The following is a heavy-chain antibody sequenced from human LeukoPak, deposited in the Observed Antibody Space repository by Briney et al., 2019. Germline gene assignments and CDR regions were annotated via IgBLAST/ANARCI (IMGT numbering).Heavy chain of an antibody. D-gene: IGHD3-16*02. Sequence: SQTLSLTCTVSGGSISSGGYYWSWIRQHPGKGLEWIGYIYYSGSTYYNPSLKSRVTISVDTSKNQFSLKLSSVTAADTAVYYCARKAAGYRYVGYYYYGMDVWGQGTTVTVSS. CDR3: ARKAAGYRYVGYYYYGMDV. CDR2: IYYSGST. CDR1: GGSISSGGYY. V-gene: IGHV4-31*03. J-gene: IGHJ6*02.